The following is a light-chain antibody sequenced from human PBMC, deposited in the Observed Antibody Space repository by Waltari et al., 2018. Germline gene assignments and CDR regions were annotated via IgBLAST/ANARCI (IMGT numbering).Light chain of an antibody. V-gene: IGLV3-19*01. CDR1: SLRTSY. J-gene: IGLJ3*02. CDR2: GKD. Sequence: SSELTQDPAVSVALGQTARFTCPGDSLRTSYASWYQVKPGQAPVLVIYGKDKRPSGIPDRITGHSSGTTSSLTITGAQAEDEADDYCSSRMLFAGGTKVTVL. CDR3: SSRML.